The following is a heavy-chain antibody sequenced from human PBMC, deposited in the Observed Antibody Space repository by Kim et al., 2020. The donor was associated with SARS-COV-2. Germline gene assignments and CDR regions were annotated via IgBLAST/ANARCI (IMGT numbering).Heavy chain of an antibody. V-gene: IGHV1-18*01. Sequence: YAQKLQGRVTMTTDTSTSTAYMELRSLRSDDTAVYYCAREGGEQWLVFDYWGQGTLVTVSS. J-gene: IGHJ4*02. D-gene: IGHD6-19*01. CDR3: AREGGEQWLVFDY.